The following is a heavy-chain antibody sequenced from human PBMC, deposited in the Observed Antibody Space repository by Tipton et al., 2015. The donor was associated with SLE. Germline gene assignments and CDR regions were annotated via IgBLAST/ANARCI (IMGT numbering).Heavy chain of an antibody. CDR3: ARDTFDILTGNHRDYYYYYMDV. CDR1: GFTFSSHA. J-gene: IGHJ6*03. Sequence: RSLRLSCAASGFTFSSHAMHWVRQAPGKGLEWVAVISYDGREKNYADSVKGRFTISRDNSKNTLSLQMYSLRAEDTAVYYCARDTFDILTGNHRDYYYYYMDVWGKGTTVTVSS. D-gene: IGHD3-9*01. CDR2: ISYDGREK. V-gene: IGHV3-30*14.